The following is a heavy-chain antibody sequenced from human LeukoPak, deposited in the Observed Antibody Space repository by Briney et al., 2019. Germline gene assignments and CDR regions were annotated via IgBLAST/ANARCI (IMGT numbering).Heavy chain of an antibody. CDR1: GFTVSSNY. CDR2: IYSGGST. Sequence: GGSLRLSCAASGFTVSSNYMSWVRQAPGKGLEWVSVIYSGGSTYYADSVKGRFTISSDNSKNTLYLQMNSLRAEDTAVYYCAREGVAAADWYFDLWGRGTLVTVSS. J-gene: IGHJ2*01. CDR3: AREGVAAADWYFDL. V-gene: IGHV3-53*01. D-gene: IGHD6-13*01.